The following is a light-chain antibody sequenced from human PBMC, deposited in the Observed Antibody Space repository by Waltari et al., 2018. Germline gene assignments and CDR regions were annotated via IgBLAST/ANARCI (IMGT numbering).Light chain of an antibody. CDR3: QQRSNWPPIT. V-gene: IGKV3-11*01. CDR2: DAS. CDR1: TSVGSS. J-gene: IGKJ5*01. Sequence: ELVFTQSPVTLSLAPGERATLSCSASTSVGSSLAWYQQKPGQAPRLLMYDASNRATGVPARFNGSGFGTDFTLTIISLQSEDSAVYYCQQRSNWPPITFGQGTRLEIK.